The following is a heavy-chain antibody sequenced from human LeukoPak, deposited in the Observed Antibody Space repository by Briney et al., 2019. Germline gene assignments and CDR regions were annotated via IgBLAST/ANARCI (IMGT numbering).Heavy chain of an antibody. CDR1: RFTFSSYA. Sequence: GGSLRLSCAASRFTFSSYAMSWVRQAPGKGLEWVSAISGSGDNTYYTDSVKGRFTISRDNSKNTLYLQMNSLRAEDTAVYYCAKVFSGSYSHFDYWGQGTLVTVSS. CDR3: AKVFSGSYSHFDY. J-gene: IGHJ4*02. V-gene: IGHV3-23*01. D-gene: IGHD1-26*01. CDR2: ISGSGDNT.